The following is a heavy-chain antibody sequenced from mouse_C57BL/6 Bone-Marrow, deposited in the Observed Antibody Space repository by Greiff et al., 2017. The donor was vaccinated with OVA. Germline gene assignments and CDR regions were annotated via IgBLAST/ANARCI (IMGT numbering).Heavy chain of an antibody. CDR1: GFSLTSYG. D-gene: IGHD1-1*01. Sequence: VKLVESGPGLVQPSQSLSITCTVSGFSLTSYGVHWVRQSPGKGLEWLGVIWSGGSTDYNAAFISRLSISKDTSKSQVFFKMNSLQADDTAIYYCARNFLYYDGSSYDRYFDVRGTGNPVTVSS. CDR3: ARNFLYYDGSSYDRYFDV. J-gene: IGHJ1*03. CDR2: IWSGGST. V-gene: IGHV2-2*01.